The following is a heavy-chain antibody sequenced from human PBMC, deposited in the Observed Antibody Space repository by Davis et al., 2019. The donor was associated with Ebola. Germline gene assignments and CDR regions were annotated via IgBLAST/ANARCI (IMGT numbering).Heavy chain of an antibody. D-gene: IGHD2-8*01. V-gene: IGHV3-23*01. CDR1: GLDISSSV. Sequence: PGGSLRLSCAASGLDISSSVLYWVRQAPGKGLEWVSASTESEADITYADSVKGRFTVSSDNSMNTVYLQCNSLRAEDTAVFYCAEGGTNNFLGANWGQGTLVTVSS. CDR2: STESEADI. CDR3: AEGGTNNFLGAN. J-gene: IGHJ4*02.